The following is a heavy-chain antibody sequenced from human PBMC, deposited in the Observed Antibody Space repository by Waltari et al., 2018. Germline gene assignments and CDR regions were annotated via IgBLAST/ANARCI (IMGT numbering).Heavy chain of an antibody. J-gene: IGHJ4*03. V-gene: IGHV4-59*11. CDR1: GGSISSHY. CDR2: IYYSGST. D-gene: IGHD4-17*01. Sequence: QVQLQESGPGLVKPSETLSLTCTVSGGSISSHYWSWIRQPPGKGLEWIGYIYYSGSTNYNPSLKSRVTISVDTSKNQFSLKLSSVTAADTAVYYCARENGDSFDYWGQGTTVTVSS. CDR3: ARENGDSFDY.